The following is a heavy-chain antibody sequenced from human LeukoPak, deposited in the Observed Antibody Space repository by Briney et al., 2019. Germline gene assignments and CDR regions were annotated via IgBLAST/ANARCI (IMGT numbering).Heavy chain of an antibody. CDR2: IYPGDSDT. CDR1: GYSFTSYW. CDR3: ARRTRDYYGSGSYYHRGGFDY. D-gene: IGHD3-10*01. V-gene: IGHV5-51*01. Sequence: GESLQISCKGSGYSFTSYWIGWVRQMPGKGLEWMGIIYPGDSDTRYSPSFQGQVTISADKSISTAYLQWSSLKASDTAMYYCARRTRDYYGSGSYYHRGGFDYWGQGTLVTVSS. J-gene: IGHJ4*02.